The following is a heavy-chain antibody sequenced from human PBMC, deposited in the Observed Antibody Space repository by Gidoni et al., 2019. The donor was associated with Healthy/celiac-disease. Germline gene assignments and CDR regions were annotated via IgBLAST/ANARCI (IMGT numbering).Heavy chain of an antibody. CDR1: GFIVRSNY. D-gene: IGHD5-12*01. V-gene: IGHV3-53*01. J-gene: IGHJ6*02. CDR2: IYSGGST. Sequence: EVQLLESGGGLIQPGGSLRLSCAASGFIVRSNYMNWVRQAPGKGLEWVSVIYSGGSTYYADSVKGRFIISRDNSKNTLYLQMNSLRAEDTAVYYCARDPRYTGYDGKYGMDVWGQGTTVTVSS. CDR3: ARDPRYTGYDGKYGMDV.